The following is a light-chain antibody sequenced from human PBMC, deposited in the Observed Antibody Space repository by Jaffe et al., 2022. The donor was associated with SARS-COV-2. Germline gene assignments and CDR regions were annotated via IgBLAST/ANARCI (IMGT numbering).Light chain of an antibody. Sequence: QSVLTQPPSASGTPGQRVTMSCSGSSSNIGSNTVIWYQQLPGTAPKLLIYSSAQRPSGVPDRFSGSKSGTSASLAISGLHSVDEADYYCAAWDDSLNGPVFGGGTKLTVL. CDR3: AAWDDSLNGPV. J-gene: IGLJ3*02. CDR2: SSA. V-gene: IGLV1-44*01. CDR1: SSNIGSNT.